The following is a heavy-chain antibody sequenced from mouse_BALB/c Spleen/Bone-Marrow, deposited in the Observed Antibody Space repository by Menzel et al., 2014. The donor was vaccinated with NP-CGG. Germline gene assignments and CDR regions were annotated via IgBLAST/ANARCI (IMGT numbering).Heavy chain of an antibody. CDR1: GYSITSDYA. CDR2: ISYSGST. CDR3: ARWTTVVAKDWYFDV. Sequence: DVHLVESGPGLVKPSQSLSLTCTVTGYSITSDYAWNWIRLFPGNQLEWMGYISYSGSTSYNPSLKNRISITRDTSKNQFFLQSNSVTTEDTATYFCARWTTVVAKDWYFDVWGAGTTVTVSS. D-gene: IGHD1-1*01. V-gene: IGHV3-2*02. J-gene: IGHJ1*01.